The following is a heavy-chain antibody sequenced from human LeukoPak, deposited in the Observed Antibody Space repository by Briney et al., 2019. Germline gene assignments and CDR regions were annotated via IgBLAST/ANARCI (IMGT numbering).Heavy chain of an antibody. CDR3: ARELYSNSAFDY. Sequence: PGGSLRLSCAASGFTFSSYAMHWVRQAPGKGLEWVSYISSSGSTIYYADSVKGRFTISRDNAKNSLYLQMNSLRAEDTAVYYCARELYSNSAFDYWGQGTLVTVSS. CDR1: GFTFSSYA. V-gene: IGHV3-48*04. CDR2: ISSSGSTI. J-gene: IGHJ4*02. D-gene: IGHD4-11*01.